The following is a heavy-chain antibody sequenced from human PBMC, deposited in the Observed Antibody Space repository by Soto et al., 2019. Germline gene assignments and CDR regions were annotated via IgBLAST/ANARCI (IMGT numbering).Heavy chain of an antibody. CDR1: GFTSSSYG. J-gene: IGHJ3*02. CDR2: ISGSGGGT. Sequence: GGSLRLSCAASGFTSSSYGMGWVRQAPGKGLEWVSTISGSGGGTYYADSVKGRFTISRDNSKNTFYLQMNNLRAEDTAVYYCAKDRTITMIVVPHAFDIWGQGTMVTVSS. V-gene: IGHV3-23*01. CDR3: AKDRTITMIVVPHAFDI. D-gene: IGHD3-22*01.